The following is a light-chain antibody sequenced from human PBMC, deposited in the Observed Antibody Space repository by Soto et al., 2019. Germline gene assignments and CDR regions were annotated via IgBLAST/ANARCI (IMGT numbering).Light chain of an antibody. V-gene: IGKV1-5*01. CDR2: DGS. CDR1: QSISRW. J-gene: IGKJ1*01. Sequence: DIQMTQSPSTLSASVGDRVTITCRASQSISRWLAWYQQKPGKAPKVLIYDGSSLQSGVPSRFSGSGSGTEFTLSISSLQPEDFATYYCQQYDTYWTFGQGTKVEVK. CDR3: QQYDTYWT.